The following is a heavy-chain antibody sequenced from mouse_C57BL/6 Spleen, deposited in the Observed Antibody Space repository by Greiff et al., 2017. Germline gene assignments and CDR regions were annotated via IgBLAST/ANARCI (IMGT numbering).Heavy chain of an antibody. CDR1: GFTFSDYG. J-gene: IGHJ2*01. V-gene: IGHV5-17*01. CDR2: ISSGSSTI. D-gene: IGHD1-1*01. Sequence: EVKLMESGGGLVKPGGSLKLSCAASGFTFSDYGMHWVRQAPEKGLEWVAYISSGSSTIYYADTVKGRFTISRDNAKNTLFLQMTSLRSEDTAMYYCAKGLLRSIDYWGQGTTLTVSS. CDR3: AKGLLRSIDY.